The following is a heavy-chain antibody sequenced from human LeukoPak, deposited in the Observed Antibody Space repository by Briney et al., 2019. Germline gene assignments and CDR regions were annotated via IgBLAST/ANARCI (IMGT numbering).Heavy chain of an antibody. Sequence: PGGSLRLSCVTSGLTFSSEWMSWVRQAPGKGLEWVANIKHDGSAKYYEDSVKGRFTISRDNAKNSLYLQMNSLRAEDTAVYYCARASYSPNWFDPWGQGTLVTVSS. CDR2: IKHDGSAK. CDR3: ARASYSPNWFDP. V-gene: IGHV3-7*01. D-gene: IGHD3-16*01. J-gene: IGHJ5*02. CDR1: GLTFSSEW.